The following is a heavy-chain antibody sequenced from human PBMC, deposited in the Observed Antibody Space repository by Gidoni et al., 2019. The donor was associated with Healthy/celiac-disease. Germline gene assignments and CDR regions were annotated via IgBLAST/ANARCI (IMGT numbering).Heavy chain of an antibody. D-gene: IGHD3-22*01. CDR3: ARKPIAASGYIDY. Sequence: EVQLVESGGGLVKPGVSLRLSCAASGFTFSTYSMNWVRQAPGKGLEWVSSISSSSSYIYYADSVKGRFTISRDNAKNSLYLQMNSLRAEDTAVYYCARKPIAASGYIDYWGQGTLVTVSS. CDR2: ISSSSSYI. J-gene: IGHJ4*02. CDR1: GFTFSTYS. V-gene: IGHV3-21*01.